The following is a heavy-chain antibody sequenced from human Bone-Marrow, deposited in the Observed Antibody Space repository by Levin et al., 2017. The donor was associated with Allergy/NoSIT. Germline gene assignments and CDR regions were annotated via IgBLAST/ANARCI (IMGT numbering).Heavy chain of an antibody. CDR2: IIPIFGTA. D-gene: IGHD6-13*01. V-gene: IGHV1-69*06. J-gene: IGHJ6*02. CDR3: ASPIAAGHYYGMDV. Sequence: SVKVSCKASGGTFSSYAISWVRQAPGQGLEWMGGIIPIFGTANYAQKFQGRVTITADKSTSTAYMELSSLRSEDTAVYYCASPIAAGHYYGMDVWGQGTTVTVSS. CDR1: GGTFSSYA.